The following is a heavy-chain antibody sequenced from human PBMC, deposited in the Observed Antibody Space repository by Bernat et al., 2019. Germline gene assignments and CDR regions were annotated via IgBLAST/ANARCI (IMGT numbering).Heavy chain of an antibody. J-gene: IGHJ3*02. V-gene: IGHV3-66*01. CDR2: IYSGGST. CDR3: ARGGSGYYFYDAFDI. CDR1: GFTVSSNY. D-gene: IGHD3-22*01. Sequence: EVQLVESGGGLVQPGGSLRISCAASGFTVSSNYMSWVRQAPGKGLEWVSVIYSGGSTYYADSVKGRFTISRDNSKNTLYLQMNSLRAEDTAVYYCARGGSGYYFYDAFDIWGQGTMVTVSS.